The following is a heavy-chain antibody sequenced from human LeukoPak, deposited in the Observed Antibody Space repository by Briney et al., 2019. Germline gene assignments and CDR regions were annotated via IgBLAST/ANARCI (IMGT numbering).Heavy chain of an antibody. CDR1: GGSFSDYY. Sequence: SETLSLTCAVYGGSFSDYYWSWICQPPGKGLQWIGEVNHSGSTNYNPSLKSRVTISVDTSKNQFSLKLSSVTAADTAVYYCARHLNYDGSGFHYGFFAPFDYWGQGSLVTVSS. J-gene: IGHJ4*02. CDR3: ARHLNYDGSGFHYGFFAPFDY. V-gene: IGHV4-34*01. D-gene: IGHD3-22*01. CDR2: VNHSGST.